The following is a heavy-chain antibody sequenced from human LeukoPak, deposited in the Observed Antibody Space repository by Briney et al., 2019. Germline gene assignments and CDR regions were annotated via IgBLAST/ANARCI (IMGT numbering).Heavy chain of an antibody. J-gene: IGHJ5*02. CDR3: ARGLYTMGRYWFDP. D-gene: IGHD5/OR15-5a*01. V-gene: IGHV3-7*01. CDR1: GFTFSSYW. CDR2: IKQDGSEK. Sequence: GGSLRLSCAASGFTFSSYWMSWVRQAPGKGLEWVANIKQDGSEKYYVDSVKGRFTTSRDNAKNSLYLQMNSLRAEDTAVYYCARGLYTMGRYWFDPWGQGTLVTVSS.